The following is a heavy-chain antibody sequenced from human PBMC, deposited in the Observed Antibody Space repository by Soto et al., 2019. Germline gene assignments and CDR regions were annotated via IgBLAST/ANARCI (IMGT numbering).Heavy chain of an antibody. J-gene: IGHJ6*03. Sequence: ASETLSLTCTVSGGSISSSSYYWGWIRQPPGKGLEWIGSIYYSGGTYYNPSLKSRVTISVDTSKNQFSLKLSSVTAADTAVYYCARQGSSWYYSYMDVWGKGTTVTVSS. D-gene: IGHD6-13*01. CDR2: IYYSGGT. CDR3: ARQGSSWYYSYMDV. V-gene: IGHV4-39*01. CDR1: GGSISSSSYY.